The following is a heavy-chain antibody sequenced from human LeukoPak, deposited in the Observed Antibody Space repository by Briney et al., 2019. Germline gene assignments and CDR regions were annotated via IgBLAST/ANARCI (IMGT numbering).Heavy chain of an antibody. V-gene: IGHV5-51*01. D-gene: IGHD2-21*02. Sequence: GESLKISCKGSGYSFTSYWIGWVRQMPGKGLEWMGIIYPGDSDTRYSPSFQGQVTISADKSISTAYLQWSSLKASDTAMYYCARHPNAYCGGDCYSYFDYWGQGTLVTVSS. CDR1: GYSFTSYW. J-gene: IGHJ4*02. CDR3: ARHPNAYCGGDCYSYFDY. CDR2: IYPGDSDT.